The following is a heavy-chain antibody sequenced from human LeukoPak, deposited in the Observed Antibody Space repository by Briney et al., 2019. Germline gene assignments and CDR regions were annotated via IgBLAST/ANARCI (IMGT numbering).Heavy chain of an antibody. V-gene: IGHV3-30*18. D-gene: IGHD3-10*01. CDR1: GFTFSSYG. Sequence: GGSLRLSCAASGFTFSSYGMHWVRQAPGKGLEWMAVISYDGSNKYYADSVKGRFTISRDNSKNTLYLQMDSLRAEDTAVYYCAKGSFTYFHYFDYWGQGTLVTVSS. CDR2: ISYDGSNK. CDR3: AKGSFTYFHYFDY. J-gene: IGHJ4*02.